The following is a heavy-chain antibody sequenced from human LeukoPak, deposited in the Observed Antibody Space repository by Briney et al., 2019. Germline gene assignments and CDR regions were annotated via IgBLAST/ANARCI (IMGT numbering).Heavy chain of an antibody. V-gene: IGHV4-30-4*08. CDR2: IYYSGST. CDR3: ARGDSSWSSGY. J-gene: IGHJ4*02. CDR1: GGSISSGNYY. Sequence: SETLSLTCTVSGGSISSGNYYWSWIRQPPGKGLEWIGYIYYSGSTYYNPSLKSRVTISVDTSKNQFSLKLSSVTAADTAVYYCARGDSSWSSGYWGQGTLVTVSS. D-gene: IGHD6-13*01.